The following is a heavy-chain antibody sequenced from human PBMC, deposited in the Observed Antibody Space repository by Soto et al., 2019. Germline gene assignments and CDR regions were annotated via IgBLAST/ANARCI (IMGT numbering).Heavy chain of an antibody. CDR1: GYTFTSYY. Sequence: ASVKVSCKASGYTFTSYYIHWVRQAPGQGLECMGIINPSGGSTSYAQKFQGRVTMTRDTSTSTVYMELSSLRSEDTAVYYCARDHDRLLWFGELLPPYGMDVWGQGATVTVSS. CDR3: ARDHDRLLWFGELLPPYGMDV. V-gene: IGHV1-46*01. D-gene: IGHD3-10*01. CDR2: INPSGGST. J-gene: IGHJ6*02.